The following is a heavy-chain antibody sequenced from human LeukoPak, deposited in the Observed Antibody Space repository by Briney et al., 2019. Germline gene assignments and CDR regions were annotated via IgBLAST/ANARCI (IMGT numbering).Heavy chain of an antibody. Sequence: PGGSLRLSCAASGFTFDDYAMHWVRQAPGKGLEWVSGISWNSGSIGYADSVKGRFTISRDNAKNSLYLQMNSLRDEDTAVYYCARPYYYDSSGYPYWGQGTLVTVSS. CDR2: ISWNSGSI. D-gene: IGHD3-22*01. J-gene: IGHJ4*02. CDR3: ARPYYYDSSGYPY. V-gene: IGHV3-9*01. CDR1: GFTFDDYA.